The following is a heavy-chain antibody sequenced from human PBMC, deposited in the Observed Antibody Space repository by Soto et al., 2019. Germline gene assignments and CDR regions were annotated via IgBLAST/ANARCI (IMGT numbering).Heavy chain of an antibody. CDR2: IGGSET. CDR1: GFTFSIYA. Sequence: GGSLRLSCAASGFTFSIYAMSWVRQAPGKGLEWVSTIGGSETCYADSVKGRFTISRDDSKSALFLQMNSLRVEDTAIYYCAKDAVAGNGQYDWFDPWGQGTQVTVSS. J-gene: IGHJ5*02. D-gene: IGHD6-19*01. CDR3: AKDAVAGNGQYDWFDP. V-gene: IGHV3-23*01.